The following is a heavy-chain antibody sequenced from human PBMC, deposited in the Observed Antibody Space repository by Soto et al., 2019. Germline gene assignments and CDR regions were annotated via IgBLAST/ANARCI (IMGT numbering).Heavy chain of an antibody. V-gene: IGHV3-48*03. J-gene: IGHJ6*02. CDR1: GFTFDRHD. CDR3: ARDGNHAPHVVDYFNSEV. D-gene: IGHD4-17*01. Sequence: EVQLVESGGDLVQHGGSLTLSCVGSGFTFDRHDMQWVRQGPGKGLEWLAFINSRSKTTYYAASVNARFTIPRDDVKNSLFLHMDSLSAEVSAVYYCARDGNHAPHVVDYFNSEVWGRGTTVTVSS. CDR2: INSRSKTT.